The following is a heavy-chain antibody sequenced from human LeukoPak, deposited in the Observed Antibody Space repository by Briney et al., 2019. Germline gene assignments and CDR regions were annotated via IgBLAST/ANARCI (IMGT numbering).Heavy chain of an antibody. V-gene: IGHV1-3*01. J-gene: IGHJ4*02. CDR1: GYTFTSYA. CDR2: INAGNGNT. D-gene: IGHD2-2*01. CDR3: ARVTAPLPPLVVPAADLGFDY. Sequence: GASVKVSCKASGYTFTSYAMHWVRQAPGQRLEWMGWINAGNGNTKYSQKFQGRVTITRDTSASTAHMELSSLRSEDTAVYYCARVTAPLPPLVVPAADLGFDYWGQGTLVTVSS.